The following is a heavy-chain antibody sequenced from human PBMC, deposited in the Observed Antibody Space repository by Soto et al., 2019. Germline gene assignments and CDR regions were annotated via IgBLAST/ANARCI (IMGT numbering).Heavy chain of an antibody. CDR2: IYYSGST. CDR3: AREVNCYGSGRHFDY. CDR1: GGSISSGGYY. V-gene: IGHV4-31*03. Sequence: QVQLQESGPGLVKPSQTLSLTCTVSGGSISSGGYYWSWIRQHPGKGLEWIGYIYYSGSTDYNPSLKNRVTRSVDTSKNQFSLKLSSVTAADTAVYYCAREVNCYGSGRHFDYWGQGTLVTVSS. J-gene: IGHJ4*02. D-gene: IGHD3-10*01.